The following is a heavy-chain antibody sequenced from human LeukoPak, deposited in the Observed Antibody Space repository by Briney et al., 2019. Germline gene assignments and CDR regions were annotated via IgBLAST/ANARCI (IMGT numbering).Heavy chain of an antibody. CDR1: GFTVSSNY. D-gene: IGHD3-3*01. Sequence: GGSLRLSCAASGFTVSSNYMSWVRQAPGKGLEWVSVIYSGGSTYYADSVKGRFTISRDNSKNTLYLQMNSLRAEDTAVYYCARGINDFWSGYIYYCGMDVWGQGTTVTVSS. CDR3: ARGINDFWSGYIYYCGMDV. CDR2: IYSGGST. V-gene: IGHV3-53*01. J-gene: IGHJ6*02.